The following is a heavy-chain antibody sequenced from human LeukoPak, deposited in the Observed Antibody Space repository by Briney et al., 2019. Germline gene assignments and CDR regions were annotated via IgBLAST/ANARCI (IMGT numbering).Heavy chain of an antibody. CDR3: ARGPQWRGDYYYIDV. CDR2: MNPNSGNT. CDR1: GYTFTNFD. D-gene: IGHD6-19*01. J-gene: IGHJ6*03. V-gene: IGHV1-8*01. Sequence: GASVKVSCKASGYTFTNFDINWVRQATGQGLEWMGWMNPNSGNTGYAQKFQGRVTMTMNTSITTAYMELSSLISEETAVYYCARGPQWRGDYYYIDVWGRGTTVTVSS.